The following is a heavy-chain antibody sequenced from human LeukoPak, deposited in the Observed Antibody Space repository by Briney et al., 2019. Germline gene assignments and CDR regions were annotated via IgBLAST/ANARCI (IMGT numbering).Heavy chain of an antibody. V-gene: IGHV1-69*05. D-gene: IGHD1-14*01. CDR3: ARGVGGEPFDY. J-gene: IGHJ4*02. CDR1: GGTFSSYA. Sequence: GASVKVSCKASGGTFSSYAISWVRQAPGQGLEWMGGSIPIFGTANYAQKFQGRVKITTDESTSSAYMGLSSLRSEDTAVYYCARGVGGEPFDYWGQGTLVNVSS. CDR2: SIPIFGTA.